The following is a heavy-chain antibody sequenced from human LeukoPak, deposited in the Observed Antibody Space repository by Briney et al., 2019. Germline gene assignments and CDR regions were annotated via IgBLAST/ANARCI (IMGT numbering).Heavy chain of an antibody. CDR3: AILGAPVGTXXXDY. Sequence: GGSLRLSCAASRFNYGMHWVRQAPGKGLEWVGVISYDGSDEYYADSVKGRFTISRDNSKNTLYLQMHSLRPEDTAVYYCAILGAPVGTXXXDYXXXGTXVTVS. D-gene: IGHD6-13*01. J-gene: IGHJ4*02. CDR1: RFNYG. CDR2: ISYDGSDE. V-gene: IGHV3-30*03.